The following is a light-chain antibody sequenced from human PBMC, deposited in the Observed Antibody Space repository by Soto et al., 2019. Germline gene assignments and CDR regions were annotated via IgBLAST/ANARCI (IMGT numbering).Light chain of an antibody. CDR3: CSYAGSRFYV. V-gene: IGLV2-23*02. Sequence: QSALTQPASVSGSPGQSITISCTGTSSDIGNYNLVSWFHHHPDRAPKLVIYEVITRPSGVSNRFSGSKSGNTASLTISGLQADDEGDYYCCSYAGSRFYVFGSGTKGTVL. CDR2: EVI. CDR1: SSDIGNYNL. J-gene: IGLJ1*01.